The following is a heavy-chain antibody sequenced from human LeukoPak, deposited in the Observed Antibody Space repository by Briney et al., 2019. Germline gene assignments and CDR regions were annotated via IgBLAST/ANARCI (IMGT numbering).Heavy chain of an antibody. Sequence: SETLSLTCAVYGGSFSGYYWSWIRQPPGKGLEWIGEINHSGSTNYNPSLKSRVTISVDTSKNQFSLKLSSVTAADTAVYYCARHHRIVGAPYGPAGWFDPWGQGTLVTVSS. D-gene: IGHD1-26*01. V-gene: IGHV4-34*01. CDR2: INHSGST. CDR3: ARHHRIVGAPYGPAGWFDP. J-gene: IGHJ5*02. CDR1: GGSFSGYY.